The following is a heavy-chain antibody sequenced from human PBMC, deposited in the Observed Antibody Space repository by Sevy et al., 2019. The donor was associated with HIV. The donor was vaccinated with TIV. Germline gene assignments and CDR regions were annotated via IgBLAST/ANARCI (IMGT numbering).Heavy chain of an antibody. Sequence: SVKVSCKASGGTFSSYGISWVRQAPGQGLEWMGRIIPIFGTANYAQKFQGRVTITADESAIPTYMELSSLRSEDKALYYCAGEGRSREAFDIWGQGTMVTVSS. CDR1: GGTFSSYG. J-gene: IGHJ3*02. CDR2: IIPIFGTA. D-gene: IGHD1-26*01. CDR3: AGEGRSREAFDI. V-gene: IGHV1-69*13.